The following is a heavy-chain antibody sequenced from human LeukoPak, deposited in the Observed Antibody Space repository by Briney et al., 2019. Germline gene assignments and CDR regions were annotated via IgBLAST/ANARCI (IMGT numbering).Heavy chain of an antibody. CDR1: GFTFSGYW. CDR3: ARWTYDSRWYFGY. CDR2: IKTDGSET. D-gene: IGHD3-22*01. J-gene: IGHJ4*02. Sequence: GGSLRLSCAASGFTFSGYWMSWVRQAPGKGLEWVANIKTDGSETYYVASVKGRFTISRDNAKNSLYLQMNSLRAEDTAVYYCARWTYDSRWYFGYWGQGTLVTVSS. V-gene: IGHV3-7*04.